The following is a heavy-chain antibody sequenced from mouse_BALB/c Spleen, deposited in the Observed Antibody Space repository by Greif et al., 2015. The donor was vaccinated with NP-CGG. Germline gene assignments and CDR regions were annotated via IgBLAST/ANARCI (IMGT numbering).Heavy chain of an antibody. V-gene: IGHV5-9-4*01. CDR1: GFTFSSYA. CDR2: ISSGGSYT. D-gene: IGHD1-1*01. CDR3: ARDYSGGFDV. Sequence: EVQVVESGGGLVKPGGSLKLSCAASGFTFSSYAMSWVRQSPEKRLEWVAEISSGGSYTYYPDTVTGRFTISRDNAKNTLYLEMSSLRSEDTAMYYCARDYSGGFDVWGAGTTVTVSS. J-gene: IGHJ1*01.